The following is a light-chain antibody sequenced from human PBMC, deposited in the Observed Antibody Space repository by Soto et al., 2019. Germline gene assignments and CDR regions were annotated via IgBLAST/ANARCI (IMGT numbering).Light chain of an antibody. V-gene: IGKV1-9*01. CDR2: AAS. Sequence: DIHFAHSPSFLSASVGDRVTITCRASQGISSYLAWYQQKPGKAPKLLIYAASTLQSGVPLRFSGSGSGTSFTLTISSLQPEDFATYYCQQLLSYPITLGQGTRLEIK. CDR3: QQLLSYPIT. J-gene: IGKJ5*01. CDR1: QGISSY.